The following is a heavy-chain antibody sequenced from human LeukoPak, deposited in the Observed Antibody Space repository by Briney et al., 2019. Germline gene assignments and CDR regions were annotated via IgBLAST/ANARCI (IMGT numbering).Heavy chain of an antibody. CDR3: AKGGYCSGGSCYSPLYFDY. D-gene: IGHD2-15*01. CDR2: ISGSGGST. Sequence: PGASLRLSCAASGFTFSSYAMSWVRQAPGKGLEWVSAISGSGGSTYYAGSVKGRFTISRDNSKSTLYLQMNSLRAEDTAVYYCAKGGYCSGGSCYSPLYFDYWGQGTLVTVSS. J-gene: IGHJ4*02. V-gene: IGHV3-23*01. CDR1: GFTFSSYA.